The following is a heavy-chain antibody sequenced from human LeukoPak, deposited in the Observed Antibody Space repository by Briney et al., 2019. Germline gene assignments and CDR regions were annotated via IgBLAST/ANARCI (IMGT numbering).Heavy chain of an antibody. CDR1: GYTFTRYD. Sequence: GASVKVSFKASGYTFTRYDINWVRQATGQGLEWMGWINPISGNTDFAQKFQGRVTMTRNISIRISYIELSSPRSEDRAGYSGAREVYRYNWFDPWGQGTLVTASS. CDR3: AREVYRYNWFDP. CDR2: INPISGNT. J-gene: IGHJ5*02. V-gene: IGHV1-8*01. D-gene: IGHD2-8*01.